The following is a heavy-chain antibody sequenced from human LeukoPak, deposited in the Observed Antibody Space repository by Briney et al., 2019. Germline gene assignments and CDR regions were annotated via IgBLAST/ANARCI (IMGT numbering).Heavy chain of an antibody. CDR3: AKDLYFRSSWPFDY. CDR2: ISYDGSNK. D-gene: IGHD6-13*01. CDR1: GFTFSSYG. V-gene: IGHV3-30*18. J-gene: IGHJ4*02. Sequence: PGRSLRLSCAASGFTFSSYGMHWVRQAPGKGLEWVAIISYDGSNKYYADSVKGRFTISRDNSKNTLYLQMDSLGVEDTAVYCCAKDLYFRSSWPFDYWGQGTLVTVSS.